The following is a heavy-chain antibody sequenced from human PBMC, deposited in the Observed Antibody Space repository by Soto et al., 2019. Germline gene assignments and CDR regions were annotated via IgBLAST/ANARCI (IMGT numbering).Heavy chain of an antibody. V-gene: IGHV1-2*04. CDR3: ARDHTGYCSGGSCYSVTMDV. CDR2: INPNSGGT. J-gene: IGHJ6*02. CDR1: GYTFTGYY. D-gene: IGHD2-15*01. Sequence: ASVKVSCKASGYTFTGYYMHWVRQAPGQGLEWMGWINPNSGGTNYAQKFQGWVTMTRDTSISTAYMELSRLRSDDTAVYYCARDHTGYCSGGSCYSVTMDVWGQGTTVTVSS.